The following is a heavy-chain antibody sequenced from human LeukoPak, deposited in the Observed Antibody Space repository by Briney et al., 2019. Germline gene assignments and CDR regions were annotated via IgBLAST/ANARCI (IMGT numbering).Heavy chain of an antibody. CDR2: ISSSGSTI. CDR1: GFTFSSYE. CDR3: AELGITMIGGV. Sequence: GGSLRLSCAASGFTFSSYEMNWVRQAPGKGLEWVSYISSSGSTIYYADSVKGRFTISRDNAKNSLYVQMDSLRAEDTAVYYCAELGITMIGGVWGKGTTVTISS. D-gene: IGHD3-10*02. J-gene: IGHJ6*04. V-gene: IGHV3-48*03.